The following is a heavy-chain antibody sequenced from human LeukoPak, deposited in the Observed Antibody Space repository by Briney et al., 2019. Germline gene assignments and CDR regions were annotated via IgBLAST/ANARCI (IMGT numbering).Heavy chain of an antibody. V-gene: IGHV1-18*01. Sequence: GASVKVSCKASGYTFPTSGISWVRQAPGQGLEWMGWISVYNHNTNYAQKFQGRVTVITDTSTRTAYMELRSLRSDDTAVYYCARTNLDCKNGVCYDYWGQGTLVTVSS. CDR1: GYTFPTSG. D-gene: IGHD2-8*01. CDR2: ISVYNHNT. CDR3: ARTNLDCKNGVCYDY. J-gene: IGHJ4*02.